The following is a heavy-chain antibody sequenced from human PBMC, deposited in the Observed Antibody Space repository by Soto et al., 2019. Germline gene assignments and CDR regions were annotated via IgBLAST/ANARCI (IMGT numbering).Heavy chain of an antibody. CDR3: ARGWYTGSYYYFDS. CDR2: INQSGST. J-gene: IGHJ4*02. D-gene: IGHD1-26*01. V-gene: IGHV4-34*01. Sequence: ETLSHTCRDYGGSFNGHFCSWTRQPPGKGLEWIGEINQSGSTNYNPSLKSRVTISVDTSKNQFSLILSSVTAADTAVYYCARGWYTGSYYYFDSWGQGTLVTVSS. CDR1: GGSFNGHF.